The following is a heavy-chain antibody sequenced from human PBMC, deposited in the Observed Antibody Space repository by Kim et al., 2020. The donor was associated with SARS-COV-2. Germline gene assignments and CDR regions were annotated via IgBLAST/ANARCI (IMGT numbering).Heavy chain of an antibody. V-gene: IGHV1-69*01. CDR3: ARGKGKMTTVTPFDY. Sequence: QKFQGRVTMTAEESTSTAYMALSSLRSEDTAVYYCARGKGKMTTVTPFDYWGQGTLVTVSS. D-gene: IGHD4-17*01. J-gene: IGHJ4*02.